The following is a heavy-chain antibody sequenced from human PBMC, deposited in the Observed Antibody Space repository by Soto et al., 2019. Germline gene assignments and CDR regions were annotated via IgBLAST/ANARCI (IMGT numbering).Heavy chain of an antibody. J-gene: IGHJ4*02. CDR2: ISGSGGST. V-gene: IGHV3-23*01. CDR3: AKDIVVVLAANYVY. D-gene: IGHD2-15*01. Sequence: EVQLLESGGGLVQPGGSLRLSCAASGFTFSSYAMSWVRQAPGKGLEWVSAISGSGGSTYYADSVKGRFTISRDNSKNTLYLQMNSLSAKVTAAYYSAKDIVVVLAANYVYWGEGTLVTVSS. CDR1: GFTFSSYA.